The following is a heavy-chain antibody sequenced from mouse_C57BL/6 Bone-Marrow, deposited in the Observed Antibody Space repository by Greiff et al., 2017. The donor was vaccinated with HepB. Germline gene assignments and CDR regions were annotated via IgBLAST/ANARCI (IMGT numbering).Heavy chain of an antibody. CDR3: ARAGYGYDGGAWFAY. D-gene: IGHD2-2*01. Sequence: EVMLVESEGGLVQPGSSMKLSCTASGFTFSDYYMAWVRQVPEKGLEWVANINYDGSSTYYLDSLKSRFIISRDNAKNILYLQMSSLKSEDTATYYCARAGYGYDGGAWFAYWGQGTLVTVSA. V-gene: IGHV5-16*01. CDR2: INYDGSST. J-gene: IGHJ3*01. CDR1: GFTFSDYY.